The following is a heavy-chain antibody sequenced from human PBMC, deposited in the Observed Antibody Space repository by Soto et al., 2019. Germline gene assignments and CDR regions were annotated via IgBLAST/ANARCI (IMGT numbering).Heavy chain of an antibody. CDR1: GGTFSSYA. V-gene: IGHV1-69*13. CDR3: ARDHSGSGYYYGGSLGYYGMDV. CDR2: IIPIFGTA. J-gene: IGHJ6*02. D-gene: IGHD3-22*01. Sequence: SVKVSCKASGGTFSSYAISWVRQAPGQGLEWMGGIIPIFGTANYAQKFQGRVTITADESTSTAYMELSSLRSEDTAVYYCARDHSGSGYYYGGSLGYYGMDVWGQGTTVTVS.